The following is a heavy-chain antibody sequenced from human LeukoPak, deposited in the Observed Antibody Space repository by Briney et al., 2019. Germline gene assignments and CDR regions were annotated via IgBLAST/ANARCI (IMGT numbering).Heavy chain of an antibody. CDR1: GFTFSSYG. V-gene: IGHV3-30*02. D-gene: IGHD6-13*01. CDR2: IRYDGSNK. Sequence: GGSLRLSCAASGFTFSSYGMHWVRQAPGKGLEWVAFIRYDGSNKYYADSVKGRFTISRDNSKNTLYLQMNSLRAEDTAVYYCAKDFAPSRAAAGDYWGQGTLVTVSS. CDR3: AKDFAPSRAAAGDY. J-gene: IGHJ4*02.